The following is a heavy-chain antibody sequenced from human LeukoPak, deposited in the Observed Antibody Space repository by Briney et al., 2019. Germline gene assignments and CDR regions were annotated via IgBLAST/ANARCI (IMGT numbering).Heavy chain of an antibody. V-gene: IGHV3-30*03. J-gene: IGHJ4*02. CDR3: ARGRGRIAVAVEFDY. Sequence: GGSLRLSCAASGFTFSSYGMHWVRQAPGKGLEWVAVISSDGSNKYYADSVKGRFTISRDNSKNTLYLQVNSLRADDMAVYYCARGRGRIAVAVEFDYWGQGTLVTVSS. D-gene: IGHD6-19*01. CDR2: ISSDGSNK. CDR1: GFTFSSYG.